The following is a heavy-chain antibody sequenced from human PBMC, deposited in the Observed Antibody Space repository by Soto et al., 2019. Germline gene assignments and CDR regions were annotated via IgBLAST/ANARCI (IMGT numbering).Heavy chain of an antibody. D-gene: IGHD1-26*01. Sequence: QITLKESGPTLVKPTQTLTLTCTFSGFSLSTDRVGVGWIRQPPGKALDWLAVIYWDDSKTYSPSLKSRLTITEDTAENQVVLTMPNMDPVDTATYYCAHAYGGRSLYWGQGTLVTVSS. J-gene: IGHJ4*02. CDR1: GFSLSTDRVG. V-gene: IGHV2-5*02. CDR2: IYWDDSK. CDR3: AHAYGGRSLY.